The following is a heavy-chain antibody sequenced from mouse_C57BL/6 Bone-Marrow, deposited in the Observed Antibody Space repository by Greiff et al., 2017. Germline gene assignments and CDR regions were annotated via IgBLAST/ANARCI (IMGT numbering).Heavy chain of an antibody. CDR1: GFSLSTFGMG. D-gene: IGHD1-1*01. V-gene: IGHV8-8*01. J-gene: IGHJ1*03. CDR3: ARIAHYYGSSYYWYFDV. Sequence: QVTLKESGPGILQPSQTLSLTCSFSGFSLSTFGMGVGWIRQPSGKGLEWLAHIWWYDDKYYNPALKSRLTISKDTSKNQVFLKIANVDTADTATYYCARIAHYYGSSYYWYFDVWGTGTTVTVSS. CDR2: IWWYDDK.